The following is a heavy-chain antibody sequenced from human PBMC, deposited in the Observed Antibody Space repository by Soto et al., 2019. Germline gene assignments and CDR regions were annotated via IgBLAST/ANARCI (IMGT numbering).Heavy chain of an antibody. V-gene: IGHV3-23*01. D-gene: IGHD3-22*01. CDR3: AKVRAIQVVVVVMLIDY. J-gene: IGHJ4*02. CDR2: ISGSGGST. CDR1: GFTFSSYA. Sequence: PGGSLRLSCAASGFTFSSYAMSWVRQAPGKGLEWVSAISGSGGSTYYADSVKGRFTISRDNSKNTLYLQMNSLRAEDTAVYYCAKVRAIQVVVVVMLIDYWGQGNLVTVSS.